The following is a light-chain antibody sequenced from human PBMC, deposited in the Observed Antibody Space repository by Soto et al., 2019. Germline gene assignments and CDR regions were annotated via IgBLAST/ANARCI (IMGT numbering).Light chain of an antibody. Sequence: IVFTQSPCALSLSPGEGATLSCRASQTVTRNYLAWHQQKPGQTPRLLVYGASSRATGIPDRFSGSGSGTDFTLTISRLEPEDLAVYYCQQHGSSPITFGQGTRLEVK. CDR2: GAS. J-gene: IGKJ5*01. V-gene: IGKV3-20*01. CDR3: QQHGSSPIT. CDR1: QTVTRNY.